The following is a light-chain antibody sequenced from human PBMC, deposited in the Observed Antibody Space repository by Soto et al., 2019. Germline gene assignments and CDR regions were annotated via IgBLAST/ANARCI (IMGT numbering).Light chain of an antibody. CDR2: GSS. CDR1: QSVSNNY. J-gene: IGKJ2*01. CDR3: QQYGSSPPYT. V-gene: IGKV3-20*01. Sequence: EVVLTQSPGTLSLSPGEIATLSCRASQSVSNNYLALYQQKPGQSPKLLIFGSSDRATGIPDRFSGSGSGTDFTLTISSLEPEDFAVYYCQQYGSSPPYTFGQGTKLEIK.